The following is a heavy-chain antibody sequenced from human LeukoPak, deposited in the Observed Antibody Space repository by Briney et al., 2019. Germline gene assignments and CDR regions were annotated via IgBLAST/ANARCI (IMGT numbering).Heavy chain of an antibody. CDR1: GGSFSGYY. CDR2: INHSGST. V-gene: IGHV4-34*01. CDR3: ASPGIVAAGTDRGFDY. D-gene: IGHD6-13*01. J-gene: IGHJ4*02. Sequence: SETLSLTCAVYGGSFSGYYWSWIRQPPGKGLEWIGEINHSGSTNYNPSLKSRVTISVDTSKNQLSLKLSSVTAADTAVYYCASPGIVAAGTDRGFDYWGQGTLVTVSS.